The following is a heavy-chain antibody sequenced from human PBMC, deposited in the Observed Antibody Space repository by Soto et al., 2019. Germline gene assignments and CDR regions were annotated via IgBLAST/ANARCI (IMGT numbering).Heavy chain of an antibody. CDR1: GGSISSYY. Sequence: SETLSLTCTVSGGSISSYYWSWIRQPPGKGLEWIGYIYCSGSTNYNPSLKSRVTISVDTSKNQFSLKLSSVTAADTAVYYCARDRSIAARFHYYYGMDVWGQGTTVTVSS. J-gene: IGHJ6*02. CDR2: IYCSGST. CDR3: ARDRSIAARFHYYYGMDV. V-gene: IGHV4-59*01. D-gene: IGHD6-6*01.